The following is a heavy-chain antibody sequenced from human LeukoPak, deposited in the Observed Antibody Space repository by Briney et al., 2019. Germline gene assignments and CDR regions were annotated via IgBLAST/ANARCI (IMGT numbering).Heavy chain of an antibody. V-gene: IGHV3-21*01. CDR2: ISFSNKYI. J-gene: IGHJ4*02. CDR3: ARDGVLFGESVYYFDY. Sequence: GGSLRLSCAASGFTFSSYSIAWVRQAPGKGLEWVSSISFSNKYIYYGDSVKGRFTISRDNAKNSVYLQMNSLRVEDTAVYYCARDGVLFGESVYYFDYWGQGALVTVSS. D-gene: IGHD3-10*02. CDR1: GFTFSSYS.